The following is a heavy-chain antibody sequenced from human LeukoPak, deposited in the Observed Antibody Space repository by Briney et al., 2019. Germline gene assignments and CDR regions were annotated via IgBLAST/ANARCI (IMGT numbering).Heavy chain of an antibody. D-gene: IGHD1-14*01. V-gene: IGHV3-33*01. Sequence: GGSLRLSCAASGFTFSDYAMHWVRQAPGKGLEWVAVIWHDGSNEYYVDSVKGRFTISRDNSKNTMYLQMDSLRAEDTAVYYCARTRPGSYFDYWGQGTLVTVSS. CDR2: IWHDGSNE. CDR1: GFTFSDYA. J-gene: IGHJ4*02. CDR3: ARTRPGSYFDY.